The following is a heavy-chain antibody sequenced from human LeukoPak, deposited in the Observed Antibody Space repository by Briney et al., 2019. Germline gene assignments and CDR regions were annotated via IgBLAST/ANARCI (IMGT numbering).Heavy chain of an antibody. CDR1: GFTFSDYY. CDR3: AELGITMIGGV. V-gene: IGHV3-11*06. CDR2: ISSSSSYI. J-gene: IGHJ6*04. Sequence: GGSLRLSCAASGFTFSDYYMSWIRQAPGKGLEWVSFISSSSSYIYYADSVKGRFTISRDNAKNSLYLQMNSLRVEDTAVYYCAELGITMIGGVWGKGTTVTISS. D-gene: IGHD3-10*02.